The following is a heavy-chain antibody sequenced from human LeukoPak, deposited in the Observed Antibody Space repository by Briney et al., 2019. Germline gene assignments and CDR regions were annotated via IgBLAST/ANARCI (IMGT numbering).Heavy chain of an antibody. CDR2: ISWNSGSI. Sequence: PGGSLRLSCAASGFTFDDYAMHWVRQAPGKGLEWVSGISWNSGSIGYADSVKGRFTISRDNAKNSLYLQMNSLRAEDTAVYYCASRPAADFDIWGQGTMVTVSS. J-gene: IGHJ3*02. D-gene: IGHD2-2*01. CDR3: ASRPAADFDI. CDR1: GFTFDDYA. V-gene: IGHV3-9*01.